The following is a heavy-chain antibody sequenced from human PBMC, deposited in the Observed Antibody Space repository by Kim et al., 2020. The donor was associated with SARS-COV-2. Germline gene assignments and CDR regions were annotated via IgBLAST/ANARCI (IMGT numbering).Heavy chain of an antibody. Sequence: YVDSVKGRFTISRDTAKNSLYLQMNSLRAEDTAVYYCARVIAVAGYFDYWGQGTLVTVSS. D-gene: IGHD6-19*01. CDR3: ARVIAVAGYFDY. V-gene: IGHV3-7*03. J-gene: IGHJ4*02.